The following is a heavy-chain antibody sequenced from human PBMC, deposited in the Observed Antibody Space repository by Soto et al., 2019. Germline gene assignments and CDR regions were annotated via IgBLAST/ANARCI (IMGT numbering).Heavy chain of an antibody. CDR3: GGSSGYWSYYFDY. CDR2: ISGYNGNT. J-gene: IGHJ4*02. CDR1: GYTFTSYG. D-gene: IGHD3-22*01. V-gene: IGHV1-18*01. Sequence: QVQLVQSGAEVKKPGASVKVSCKASGYTFTSYGISWVRQAPGQGLEWMGWISGYNGNTNYAQKPQGRVTMTTDRSKSTAYMELRSLRYDDTAVYYCGGSSGYWSYYFDYWGQGTLVTVPS.